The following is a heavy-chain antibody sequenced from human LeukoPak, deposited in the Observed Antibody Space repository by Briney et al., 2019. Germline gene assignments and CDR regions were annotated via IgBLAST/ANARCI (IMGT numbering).Heavy chain of an antibody. CDR1: GFIVSSNY. D-gene: IGHD6-19*01. Sequence: GGSLRLSCAASGFIVSSNYMSWVRQAPGKGLEWVSVIYSGGNTYYADSVKGRFTISRDNSKNTLYLQMNSLRAEDTAVHYCARHEGSGWHLDYWGQGTLVTVSS. CDR2: IYSGGNT. V-gene: IGHV3-53*01. CDR3: ARHEGSGWHLDY. J-gene: IGHJ4*02.